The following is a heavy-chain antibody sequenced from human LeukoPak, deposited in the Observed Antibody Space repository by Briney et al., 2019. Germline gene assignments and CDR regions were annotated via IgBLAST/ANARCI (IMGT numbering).Heavy chain of an antibody. CDR1: GGSISSSSYY. CDR3: ARLGLPYYYDSSGYPI. CDR2: IYYSGST. J-gene: IGHJ4*02. D-gene: IGHD3-22*01. V-gene: IGHV4-39*01. Sequence: SETLSLTCTVSGGSISSSSYYWGWIRQPPGKGLEWIGSIYYSGSTYYNPSLKSRVTISVDTSKNQFSLKLSSVTAADTAVYYCARLGLPYYYDSSGYPIRGQGTLVTVSS.